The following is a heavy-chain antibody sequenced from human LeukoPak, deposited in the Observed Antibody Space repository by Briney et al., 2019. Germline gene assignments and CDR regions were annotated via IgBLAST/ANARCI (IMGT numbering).Heavy chain of an antibody. CDR2: ISGSGGST. Sequence: WGSLTLSCAASGFTLSSYSMNWVRQAPGKGLEWASAISGSGGSTYYADSVKRRFTISRDNSKSTLNLQMNSLRVEDTAVYYCAKDPRASSAYYYDRLGYWGQGSLVSVSS. V-gene: IGHV3-23*01. J-gene: IGHJ4*01. D-gene: IGHD3-22*01. CDR3: AKDPRASSAYYYDRLGY. CDR1: GFTLSSYS.